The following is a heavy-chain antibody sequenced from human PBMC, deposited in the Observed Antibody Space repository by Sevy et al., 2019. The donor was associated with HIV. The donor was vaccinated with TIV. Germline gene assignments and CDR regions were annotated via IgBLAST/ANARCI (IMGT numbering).Heavy chain of an antibody. CDR1: GGSFSSSSYY. CDR2: IYYSGST. Sequence: SETLSLTCTVSGGSFSSSSYYWGWIRQPPGKGLEWIGSIYYSGSTYYNPSLKSRVTISVDTSKNQFSLKLSSVTAADTAVYYCARQGQWLVPGGVDYWGQGTLVTVSS. CDR3: ARQGQWLVPGGVDY. V-gene: IGHV4-39*01. J-gene: IGHJ4*02. D-gene: IGHD6-19*01.